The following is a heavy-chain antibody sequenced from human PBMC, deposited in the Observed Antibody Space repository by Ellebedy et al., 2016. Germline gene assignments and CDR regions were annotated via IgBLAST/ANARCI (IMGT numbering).Heavy chain of an antibody. D-gene: IGHD2-2*01. CDR2: VDPSSGIT. CDR3: VVLPAAIQKDAF. V-gene: IGHV3-23*01. CDR1: GFTFSDYS. J-gene: IGHJ4*02. Sequence: GGSLRLXCTASGFTFSDYSMSWVRQAPGKGLEWVSSVDPSSGITSYIASVRGRFTISRDNSWDTLYLQMNSLRGEDTAVYYCVVLPAAIQKDAFWGLGTLVTVSS.